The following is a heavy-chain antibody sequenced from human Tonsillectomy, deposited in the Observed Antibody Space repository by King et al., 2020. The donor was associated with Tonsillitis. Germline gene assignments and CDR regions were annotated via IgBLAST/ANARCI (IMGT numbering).Heavy chain of an antibody. V-gene: IGHV4-59*08. D-gene: IGHD2-2*01. CDR3: AGLYCGSTSCYIDY. J-gene: IGHJ4*02. CDR2: IYYSGST. Sequence: VQLQESGPGLVKPSETLSLTCTVSGGSISSYYWSWIRQPPGKGLEWIGYIYYSGSTNYNPSLNSRVTISVDTSKNQFSLRLSSVTAADTAVYYCAGLYCGSTSCYIDYWGQGTLVTVSS. CDR1: GGSISSYY.